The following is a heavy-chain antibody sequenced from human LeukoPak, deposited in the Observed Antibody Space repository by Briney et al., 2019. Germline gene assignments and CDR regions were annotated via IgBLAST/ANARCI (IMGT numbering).Heavy chain of an antibody. D-gene: IGHD3-22*01. CDR1: GGTFSSYA. CDR2: IIPIFGTA. Sequence: SVKVSCKASGGTFSSYAISWVRQAPGQGLEWMGGIIPIFGTANYAQKFQGRVTITADESTSTAYMELSSLRSEDTAVYYCARVGYDSSGYYRGYFDYWGQGTLVTAFS. V-gene: IGHV1-69*01. CDR3: ARVGYDSSGYYRGYFDY. J-gene: IGHJ4*02.